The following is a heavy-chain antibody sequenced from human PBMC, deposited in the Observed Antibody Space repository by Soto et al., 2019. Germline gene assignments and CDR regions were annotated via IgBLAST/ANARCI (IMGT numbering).Heavy chain of an antibody. V-gene: IGHV3-23*01. Sequence: EVQLLESGGAFVQPGESLRLSCAASGFNFNSYAMSWVRQAPGKGLEWVSAIGSDGTAIQYADSVKGRFTISKDNSNDKVYLQMHSLRAEDTAVYYCVRPGLTVPGTRYFDHWGQGALVTVSS. CDR2: IGSDGTAI. CDR1: GFNFNSYA. D-gene: IGHD6-19*01. CDR3: VRPGLTVPGTRYFDH. J-gene: IGHJ4*02.